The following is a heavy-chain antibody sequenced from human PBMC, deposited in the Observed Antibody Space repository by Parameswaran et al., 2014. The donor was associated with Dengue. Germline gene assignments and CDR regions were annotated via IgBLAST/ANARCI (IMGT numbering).Heavy chain of an antibody. CDR3: ARDFLDYYDSSGYRLNYYGMDV. J-gene: IGHJ6*02. D-gene: IGHD3-22*01. Sequence: WIRQPPGKGLEWVAVISYDGSNKYYADSVKGRFTISRDNSKNTLYLQMNSLRAEDTAVYYCARDFLDYYDSSGYRLNYYGMDVWGQGTTVTVSS. V-gene: IGHV3-30*04. CDR2: ISYDGSNK.